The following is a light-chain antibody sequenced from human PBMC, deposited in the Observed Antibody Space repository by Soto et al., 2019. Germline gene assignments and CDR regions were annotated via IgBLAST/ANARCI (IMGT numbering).Light chain of an antibody. J-gene: IGKJ3*01. CDR1: QSVNSGY. CDR2: GAS. Sequence: EIVLTQSPGTLSLSPGQRATLSCRASQSVNSGYLAWYQQRPGQAPRLLIYGASSRATGIPDRFSGSGSGTDFTLTISRLEPEDLAVYYCQQYGTSPRITFGPGTRVDIK. CDR3: QQYGTSPRIT. V-gene: IGKV3-20*01.